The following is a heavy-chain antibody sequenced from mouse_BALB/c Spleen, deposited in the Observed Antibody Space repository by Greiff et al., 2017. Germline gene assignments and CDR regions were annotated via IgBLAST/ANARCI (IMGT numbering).Heavy chain of an antibody. D-gene: IGHD1-1*01. CDR2: IYPGDGST. V-gene: IGHV1S56*01. Sequence: QVHVKQSGPELVKPGASVKMSCKASGYTFTSYYIHWVKQRPGQGLEWIGWIYPGDGSTKYNEKFKGKTTLTADKSSSTAYMLLSSLTSEDSAIYFCARRDYGSSYFDYWGQGTTLTVSS. CDR1: GYTFTSYY. J-gene: IGHJ2*01. CDR3: ARRDYGSSYFDY.